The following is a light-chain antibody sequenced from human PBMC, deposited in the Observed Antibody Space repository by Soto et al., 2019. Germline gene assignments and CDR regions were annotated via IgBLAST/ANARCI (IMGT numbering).Light chain of an antibody. CDR1: QSVSSY. J-gene: IGKJ4*01. CDR3: QQRSNWPPLT. V-gene: IGKV3-11*01. Sequence: EIVLTQSPATLSLSPGERATLSCRASQSVSSYLAWYQQKPGQAPRLLIYDASNRATGIPARFSGSGSGTDFTLNISSLDPADFAVYYCQQRSNWPPLTVGGGTNVEIK. CDR2: DAS.